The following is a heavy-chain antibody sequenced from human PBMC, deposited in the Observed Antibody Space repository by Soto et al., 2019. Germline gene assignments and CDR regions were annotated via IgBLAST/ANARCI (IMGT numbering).Heavy chain of an antibody. V-gene: IGHV6-1*01. CDR1: GDSVSSDSAS. Sequence: PSQTLSLTCAISGDSVSSDSASWSWIRQSPSRGLEWLGRTYYRSKWYNDYAVSVKSRITITPDTSKNHFSLQLSSVTPEDTAVYYCARYLNWFGPWGQGTLVTVS. CDR2: TYYRSKWYN. CDR3: ARYLNWFGP. J-gene: IGHJ5*02. D-gene: IGHD3-9*01.